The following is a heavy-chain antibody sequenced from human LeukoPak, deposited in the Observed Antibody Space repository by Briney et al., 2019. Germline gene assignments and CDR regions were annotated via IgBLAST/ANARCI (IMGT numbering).Heavy chain of an antibody. CDR3: AERRIAAAGRGGAFDI. J-gene: IGHJ3*02. Sequence: PGGSLRLSCAASGFTFSSYAMSWVRQAPGKGLEWVSAISSSGGSTYYADSVKGRFTISRDNSKNTLYLQMNSLRAEDTAVYYCAERRIAAAGRGGAFDIWGQGTMVTVSS. D-gene: IGHD6-13*01. CDR1: GFTFSSYA. CDR2: ISSSGGST. V-gene: IGHV3-23*01.